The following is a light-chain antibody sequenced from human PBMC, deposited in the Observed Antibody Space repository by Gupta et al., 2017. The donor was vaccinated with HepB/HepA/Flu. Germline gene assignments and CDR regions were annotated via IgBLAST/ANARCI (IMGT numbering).Light chain of an antibody. CDR3: QTWDTGIGV. V-gene: IGLV4-69*01. CDR2: LNSDGSH. CDR1: SGHSSYA. Sequence: QLVLPHSPSASASLGASVKLTCTLSSGHSSYAIAWHQQQPEKGPRYLMKLNSDGSHSKGDGIPDRFSGSSSGAERYLTISSLQSEDEADYYCQTWDTGIGVFGGGTKLTVL. J-gene: IGLJ3*02.